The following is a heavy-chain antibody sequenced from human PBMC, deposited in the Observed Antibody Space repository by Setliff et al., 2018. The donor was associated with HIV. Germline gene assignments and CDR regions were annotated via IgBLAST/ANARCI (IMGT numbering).Heavy chain of an antibody. V-gene: IGHV1-2*02. Sequence: ASVKVSCKASGYVFSDYQIHWVRQAPGQGLEYMGYIIPNSGGTMFARKFQDRVTMTRDTSISTVYLELSRLTSVDTAVYFCARGPELKQWLVRSPSFYFDYWGQGTLVTVSS. CDR2: IIPNSGGT. CDR1: GYVFSDYQ. CDR3: ARGPELKQWLVRSPSFYFDY. J-gene: IGHJ4*02. D-gene: IGHD6-19*01.